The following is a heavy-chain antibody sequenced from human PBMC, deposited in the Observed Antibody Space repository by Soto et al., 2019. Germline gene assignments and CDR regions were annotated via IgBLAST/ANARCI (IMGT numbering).Heavy chain of an antibody. J-gene: IGHJ5*01. CDR1: GYTLTELS. D-gene: IGHD2-2*01. CDR2: FDPEDGET. V-gene: IGHV1-24*01. Sequence: APVKASCKVSGYTLTELSMHWVRQAPGKGLEWMGGFDPEDGETIYAQKFQGRVTMTEDTSTDTAYMELSSLRSEDTAVFYYCAVSRDVVVPAAKWRFDSWGQGTLVTVSS. CDR3: CAVSRDVVVPAAKWRFDS.